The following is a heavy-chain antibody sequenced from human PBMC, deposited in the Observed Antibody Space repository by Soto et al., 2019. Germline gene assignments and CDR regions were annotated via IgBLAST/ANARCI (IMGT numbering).Heavy chain of an antibody. D-gene: IGHD5-12*01. Sequence: GESLKISCKGSGYSFTSYWIGWVRQMPGKGLEWMGLIYPSDSDTTYSPSFQGQVTISADKSISTAYLQWGSLKASDTAMYYCARGRWLRASGYYFDYWGQGTLVTVSS. J-gene: IGHJ4*02. CDR1: GYSFTSYW. V-gene: IGHV5-51*01. CDR2: IYPSDSDT. CDR3: ARGRWLRASGYYFDY.